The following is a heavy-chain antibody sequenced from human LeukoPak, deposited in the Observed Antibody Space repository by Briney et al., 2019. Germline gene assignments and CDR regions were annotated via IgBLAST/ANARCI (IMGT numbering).Heavy chain of an antibody. CDR3: AYDSGYDLGYYYGMDV. D-gene: IGHD5-12*01. Sequence: ADTLSLPHAHYSESFRGYNRRYLRHPPVRELERIGEINHSGSTNYNPSLRSRVTISVDTSKTQFSLKLSSVTAAATAVYYCAYDSGYDLGYYYGMDVWGQGTTVTVSS. V-gene: IGHV4-34*01. CDR2: INHSGST. CDR1: SESFRGYN. J-gene: IGHJ6*02.